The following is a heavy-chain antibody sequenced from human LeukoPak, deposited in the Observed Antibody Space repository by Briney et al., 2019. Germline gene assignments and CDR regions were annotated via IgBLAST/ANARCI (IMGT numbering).Heavy chain of an antibody. CDR3: ARAKLYGDLSN. Sequence: SVKVSCKASGGTFSSYAISWVRQAPGQGLEWMGRIIPILGIANYAQKFQGRVTITADKSTSTAYMELSSLRSEDTAVYYCARAKLYGDLSNWGQGTLLTVSS. J-gene: IGHJ4*02. CDR1: GGTFSSYA. CDR2: IIPILGIA. D-gene: IGHD4-17*01. V-gene: IGHV1-69*04.